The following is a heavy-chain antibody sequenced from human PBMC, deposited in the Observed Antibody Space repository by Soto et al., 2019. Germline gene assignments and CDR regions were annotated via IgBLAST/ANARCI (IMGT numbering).Heavy chain of an antibody. CDR2: IHGTRSII. CDR1: GFPFSIHA. Sequence: EVHLVESGGGLVQPGGSLRLSCEVSGFPFSIHAMNWVRQAPGKGLEWVAYIHGTRSIIYYADSVKGRFTISRDNAKNSLFLQMDSLRDEDTAVYYCARDARNADYDYWGQGTLVTVSS. V-gene: IGHV3-48*02. D-gene: IGHD3-16*01. J-gene: IGHJ4*02. CDR3: ARDARNADYDY.